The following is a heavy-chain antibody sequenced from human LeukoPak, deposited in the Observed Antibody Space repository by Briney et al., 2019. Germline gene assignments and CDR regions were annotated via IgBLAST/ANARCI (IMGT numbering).Heavy chain of an antibody. CDR3: ARGLYDYYFDY. D-gene: IGHD3-3*01. CDR2: IHYSGST. J-gene: IGHJ4*02. V-gene: IGHV4-39*07. Sequence: SETLSLTCTVSGGSITSSNYYWGWIRQPPGKGLEWIGSIHYSGSTYYNPSLKSRVTISLDTSKNQFSLKLSSVTAADTAVYYCARGLYDYYFDYWGQGTLVTVSS. CDR1: GGSITSSNYY.